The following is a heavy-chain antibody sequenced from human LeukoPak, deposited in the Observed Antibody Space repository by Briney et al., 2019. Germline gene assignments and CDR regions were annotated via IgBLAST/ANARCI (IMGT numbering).Heavy chain of an antibody. CDR1: GFTFSSYA. Sequence: GGSLRLSCAASGFTFSSYAMHWVRQAPGKGLEWVADISYEGSNKYYADSVKGRFTISRDNSKNTLYLQMNSLRAEDTAVYYCAKDGFVPPPHSRRSGRPYYYDDWGQGTLVTVSS. CDR2: ISYEGSNK. D-gene: IGHD1-26*01. J-gene: IGHJ4*02. CDR3: AKDGFVPPPHSRRSGRPYYYDD. V-gene: IGHV3-30*04.